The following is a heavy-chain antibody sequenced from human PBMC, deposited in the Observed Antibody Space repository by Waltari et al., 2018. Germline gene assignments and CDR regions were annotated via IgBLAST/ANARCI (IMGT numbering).Heavy chain of an antibody. CDR1: GDSITSHTYY. CDR2: ISYRGST. D-gene: IGHD2-15*01. V-gene: IGHV4-39*01. CDR3: ASYCTGGRCHSDY. Sequence: QLQLQESGPGLVKPSETLSLTCSVSGDSITSHTYYWGWVRQPPGEGRGWIGSISYRGSTDYTPSLKSRVTISLDTSKNQFSLKLSSVTAADTAVYYCASYCTGGRCHSDYWGQGTLVTVSS. J-gene: IGHJ4*02.